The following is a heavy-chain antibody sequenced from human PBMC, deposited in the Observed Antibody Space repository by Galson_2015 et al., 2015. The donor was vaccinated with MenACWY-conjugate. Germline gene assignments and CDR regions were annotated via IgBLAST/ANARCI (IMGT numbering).Heavy chain of an antibody. D-gene: IGHD2-2*01. CDR2: INQDGSET. CDR1: GFIFNNYW. Sequence: SLRLSCAASGFIFNNYWMSWVRQAPGKGLEWVASINQDGSETYYVDSVKGRFTISRDNAKNTLYLQMNSLRAEDTAVYYCARHPRPYCSRRDCSSPYWGQGTLVTVSS. J-gene: IGHJ4*02. V-gene: IGHV3-7*03. CDR3: ARHPRPYCSRRDCSSPY.